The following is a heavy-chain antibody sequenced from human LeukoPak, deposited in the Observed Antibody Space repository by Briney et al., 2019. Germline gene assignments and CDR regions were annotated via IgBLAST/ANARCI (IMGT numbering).Heavy chain of an antibody. Sequence: GGSLRLSCEASGFTFSTSAMHWVRQAPGKGLEWAAVISYDGKNKYYADSVKGRFTVSRDNSRNTLYLQLSSLRADDTAVYYCARKSSGWYLVPSLDYWGQGNLVTVSS. CDR1: GFTFSTSA. CDR2: ISYDGKNK. CDR3: ARKSSGWYLVPSLDY. V-gene: IGHV3-30*03. J-gene: IGHJ4*02. D-gene: IGHD6-19*01.